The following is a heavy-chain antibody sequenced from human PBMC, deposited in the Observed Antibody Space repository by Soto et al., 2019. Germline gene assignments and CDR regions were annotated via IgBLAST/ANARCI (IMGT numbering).Heavy chain of an antibody. Sequence: QVQLVQSGAEVKKPGSSVKVSCKASGGTFSSYAISWVRQAPGQGLEWMGGIIPIFGTANYAQKFQARVTITADEPTSTAYRELSSLISEDTAVYYCEVEFSYSSSSYGMDVWGQGTTVTVSS. CDR1: GGTFSSYA. D-gene: IGHD6-6*01. V-gene: IGHV1-69*01. CDR3: EVEFSYSSSSYGMDV. J-gene: IGHJ6*02. CDR2: IIPIFGTA.